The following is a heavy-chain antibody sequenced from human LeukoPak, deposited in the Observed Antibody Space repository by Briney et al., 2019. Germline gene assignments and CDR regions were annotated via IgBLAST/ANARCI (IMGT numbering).Heavy chain of an antibody. CDR1: GYTFTSYA. Sequence: ASVKVSCKASGYTFTSYAMHWVRQAPGQRLEWMGWINAGNGNTKYSQKFQGRVTITRDTSASTAYMELSSLRSEDTAVYYCARDSSGWYHYYYYMDVWGKGTTVTVSS. D-gene: IGHD6-19*01. V-gene: IGHV1-3*01. CDR3: ARDSSGWYHYYYYMDV. J-gene: IGHJ6*03. CDR2: INAGNGNT.